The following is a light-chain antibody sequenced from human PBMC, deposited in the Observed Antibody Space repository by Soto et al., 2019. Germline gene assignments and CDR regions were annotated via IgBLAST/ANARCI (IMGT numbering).Light chain of an antibody. CDR3: QQYSRSLT. CDR2: AAS. Sequence: DIVLTQSPGTLSLSPGERATLSCRASQSVSSSHLAWYQQKPGQAPRLFIYAASSRATGIPDRFSGSGSGTDFTLTITRLQSEDFAVYYCQQYSRSLTFGGGTTVEIK. CDR1: QSVSSSH. V-gene: IGKV3-20*01. J-gene: IGKJ4*01.